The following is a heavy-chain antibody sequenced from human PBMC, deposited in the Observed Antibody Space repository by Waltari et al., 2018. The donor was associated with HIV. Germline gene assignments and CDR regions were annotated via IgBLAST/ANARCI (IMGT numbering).Heavy chain of an antibody. V-gene: IGHV3-15*01. J-gene: IGHJ5*02. CDR2: IKSKTDGGTT. CDR3: TTEGLRAS. CDR1: VLPFRNAW. Sequence: EVQLVESGGGLVKPGGSLRLSCSASVLPFRNAWLCWVRQAPGKGREWVGRIKSKTDGGTTDYAAPVKGRFTISRDDSKNTLYLQMNSLKTEDTAVYYCTTEGLRASWGQGTLVTVSS.